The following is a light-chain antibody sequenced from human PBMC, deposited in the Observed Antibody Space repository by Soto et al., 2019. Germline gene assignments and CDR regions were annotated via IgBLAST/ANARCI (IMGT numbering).Light chain of an antibody. Sequence: QSVLTQPASVSGSPGQSITIPCTGTSSDIGGYDYVSWYQQRPGKAPKLMIYDVTNRPSGVSNRFSGSKSGDTASLTISGLQAEDEADYYCSSYTSTNTPLVFGTGTKVTGL. CDR2: DVT. CDR3: SSYTSTNTPLV. CDR1: SSDIGGYDY. V-gene: IGLV2-14*01. J-gene: IGLJ1*01.